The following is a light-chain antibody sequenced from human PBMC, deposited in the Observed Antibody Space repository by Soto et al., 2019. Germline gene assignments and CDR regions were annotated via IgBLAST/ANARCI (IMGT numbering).Light chain of an antibody. CDR1: RSINTY. Sequence: DIQMTQSPSSLSASVGDRVTITCRASRSINTYVNWYRQRPGKAPELLIYSASSLHFGVPSRFSGSGAGTDFTFTISSLQPDDFATYYCQHPRTFGQGTKVEIK. V-gene: IGKV1-39*01. J-gene: IGKJ1*01. CDR3: QHPRT. CDR2: SAS.